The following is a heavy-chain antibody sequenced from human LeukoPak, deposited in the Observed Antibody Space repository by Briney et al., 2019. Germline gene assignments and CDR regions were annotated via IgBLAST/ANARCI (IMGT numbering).Heavy chain of an antibody. Sequence: SETPSLTCAVYGGSFSGYYWSWIRQPPGKGLEWIGEINHSGSTNYNPSLKSRVTISVDTSKNQFSLKLSSVTAADTAVYYCARRNLGYCSSTSCYNYDYWGQGTLVTVSS. CDR2: INHSGST. J-gene: IGHJ4*02. V-gene: IGHV4-34*01. CDR1: GGSFSGYY. CDR3: ARRNLGYCSSTSCYNYDY. D-gene: IGHD2-2*02.